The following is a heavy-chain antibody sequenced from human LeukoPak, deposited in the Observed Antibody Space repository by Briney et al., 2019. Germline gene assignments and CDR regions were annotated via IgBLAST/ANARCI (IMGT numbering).Heavy chain of an antibody. V-gene: IGHV1-69*13. CDR3: AREISDYDSSGYFGCAFDI. CDR2: IIPIFGTA. D-gene: IGHD3-22*01. Sequence: SVKVSCKASGGTFSSYAISWVRQAPGQGLEWMGGIIPIFGTANYAQKFQGRVTITADESTSTAYMELSSLRSEDTAVYYCAREISDYDSSGYFGCAFDIWGQGTMVAVSS. J-gene: IGHJ3*02. CDR1: GGTFSSYA.